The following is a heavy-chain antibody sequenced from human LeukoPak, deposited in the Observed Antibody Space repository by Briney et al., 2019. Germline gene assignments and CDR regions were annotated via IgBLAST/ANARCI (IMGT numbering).Heavy chain of an antibody. CDR1: GFIVSSNY. Sequence: GGSLRLSCVGSGFIVSSNYMSWVRQAPGKGLEGVSIIYSSGSTYYADSVKGRFTISRDNSKNTLYLQMNSLRAEDTAVYYCARRGNYYGSGSNNWFDPWGQGTLVTVSS. D-gene: IGHD3-10*01. V-gene: IGHV3-66*04. J-gene: IGHJ5*02. CDR3: ARRGNYYGSGSNNWFDP. CDR2: IYSSGST.